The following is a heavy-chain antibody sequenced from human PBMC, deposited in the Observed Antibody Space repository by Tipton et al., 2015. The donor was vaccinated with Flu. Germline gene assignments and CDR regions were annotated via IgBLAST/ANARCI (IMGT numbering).Heavy chain of an antibody. V-gene: IGHV4-39*07. Sequence: TLSLTCTVSGGSISSSSYYVGWVRQPPGKGLEWIGSIYYSGSTYYNPSLKSRVTISVDTSKNQFSLKLSSVTAADTAVYYCARGRYGGNYFGYWGQGTLVTVSS. CDR2: IYYSGST. CDR1: GGSISSSSYY. D-gene: IGHD4-23*01. CDR3: ARGRYGGNYFGY. J-gene: IGHJ4*02.